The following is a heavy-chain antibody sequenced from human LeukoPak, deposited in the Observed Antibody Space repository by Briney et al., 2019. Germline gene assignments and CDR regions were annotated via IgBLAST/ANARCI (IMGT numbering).Heavy chain of an antibody. CDR2: ISAYNGNT. CDR3: ARDRTVHYYDRGWFDP. D-gene: IGHD3-22*01. V-gene: IGHV1-18*01. CDR1: GYTFTSYG. J-gene: IGHJ5*02. Sequence: EASVKVSCKASGYTFTSYGISWVRQAPGQGLEWMGWISAYNGNTNYAQKFQGRVTITADKSTSTAYMELSSLRSEDTAVYYCARDRTVHYYDRGWFDPWGQGTLVTVSS.